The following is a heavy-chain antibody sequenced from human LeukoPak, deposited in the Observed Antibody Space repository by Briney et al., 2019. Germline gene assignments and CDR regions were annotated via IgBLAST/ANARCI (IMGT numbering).Heavy chain of an antibody. CDR2: INPNSGGT. Sequence: ASVKVSCKASGYTFTGYYMHWVRQAPGQGLEWMGWINPNSGGTNYAQKFQGRVTMTRDTSTSTVYMELSSLRSEDTAVYYCAIPSYDFWSGYPPTWSRFYYYYYGMDVWGQGTTVTVSS. D-gene: IGHD3-3*01. V-gene: IGHV1-2*02. J-gene: IGHJ6*02. CDR1: GYTFTGYY. CDR3: AIPSYDFWSGYPPTWSRFYYYYYGMDV.